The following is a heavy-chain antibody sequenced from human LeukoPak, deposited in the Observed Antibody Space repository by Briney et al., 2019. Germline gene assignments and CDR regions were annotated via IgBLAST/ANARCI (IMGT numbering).Heavy chain of an antibody. V-gene: IGHV3-66*02. Sequence: GGSLRLSCAASGFTVDDTYMRWVRQAPGKGLEWVSVVYSGGRTFYADSVKGRFTIFRDNSKNTVFLQVNSLRPDDTAVYYCARQATAGLDYWGQGTLVTVSS. D-gene: IGHD6-13*01. J-gene: IGHJ4*02. CDR1: GFTVDDTY. CDR2: VYSGGRT. CDR3: ARQATAGLDY.